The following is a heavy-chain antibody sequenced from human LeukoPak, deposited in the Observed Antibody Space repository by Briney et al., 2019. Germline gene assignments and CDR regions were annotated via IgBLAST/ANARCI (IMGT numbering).Heavy chain of an antibody. Sequence: GGSPRLSCAASGFTFSSYDMHWVRQATGKGLEWVSAIGTAGDTYYPGSVKGRFTISRENAKNSLYLQMNSLRAGDTAVYYCARAPGLLDAFDIWGQGTMVTVSS. V-gene: IGHV3-13*01. D-gene: IGHD2-15*01. CDR3: ARAPGLLDAFDI. CDR2: IGTAGDT. J-gene: IGHJ3*02. CDR1: GFTFSSYD.